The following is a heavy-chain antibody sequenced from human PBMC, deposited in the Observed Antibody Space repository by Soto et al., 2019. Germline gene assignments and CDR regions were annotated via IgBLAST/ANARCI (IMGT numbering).Heavy chain of an antibody. CDR3: ARGPPGARYYYDSSGYTEYFQH. D-gene: IGHD3-22*01. V-gene: IGHV1-2*02. J-gene: IGHJ1*01. CDR2: INPSTGGR. Sequence: ASVKVSCKVSGYSFSGHFMHWVRQAPGQGPEWMGWINPSTGGRNLAQKFQGRVTMTRDTSISTAYMELSGLTSDDTAVYYCARGPPGARYYYDSSGYTEYFQHWGQGTLVTVSS. CDR1: GYSFSGHF.